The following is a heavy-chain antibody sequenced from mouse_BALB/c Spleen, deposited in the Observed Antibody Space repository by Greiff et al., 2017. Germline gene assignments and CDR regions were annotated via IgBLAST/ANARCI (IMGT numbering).Heavy chain of an antibody. CDR2: IWAGGST. Sequence: QVQLQQSGPGLVAPSQSLSITCTVSGFSLTGYGVNWVRQPPGKGLEWLGVIWAGGSTNYNSALMSRLSISKDNSKSQVFLKMNSLQTDDTAMYYCARDDDYYGHGFAYWGQGTLVTVSA. CDR3: ARDDDYYGHGFAY. V-gene: IGHV2-9*02. J-gene: IGHJ3*01. D-gene: IGHD1-2*01. CDR1: GFSLTGYG.